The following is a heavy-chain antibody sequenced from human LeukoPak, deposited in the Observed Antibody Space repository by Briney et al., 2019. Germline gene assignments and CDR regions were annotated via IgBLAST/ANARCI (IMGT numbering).Heavy chain of an antibody. V-gene: IGHV1-18*01. D-gene: IGHD5-24*01. J-gene: IGHJ6*03. Sequence: ASVKVSCKASGYTFTSYGISWVRQAPGQGLEWIGWISAYNGNTNYAQKLQGRVTMTTDTSTSTAYMELRSLRSDDTAVYYCARVQSRYDYYYMDVWGKGTTVTVSS. CDR2: ISAYNGNT. CDR3: ARVQSRYDYYYMDV. CDR1: GYTFTSYG.